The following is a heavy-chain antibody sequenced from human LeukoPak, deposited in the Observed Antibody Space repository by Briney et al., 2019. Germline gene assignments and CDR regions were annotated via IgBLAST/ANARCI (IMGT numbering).Heavy chain of an antibody. Sequence: PGGSLRLSCAASGFTFSSYGMHWVRQAPGKGLEWVAVIWYDGSNKYYADSVKGRFTISRDNSKNTLYLQMNSLRAEDTAVYYCARDPSYYDSSGYLNWFDPWGQGTLVTVSS. CDR2: IWYDGSNK. J-gene: IGHJ5*02. V-gene: IGHV3-33*01. CDR1: GFTFSSYG. D-gene: IGHD3-22*01. CDR3: ARDPSYYDSSGYLNWFDP.